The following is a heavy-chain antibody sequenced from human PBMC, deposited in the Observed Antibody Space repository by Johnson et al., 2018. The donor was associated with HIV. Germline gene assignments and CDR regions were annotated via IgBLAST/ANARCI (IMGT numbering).Heavy chain of an antibody. CDR3: TTDHYFLDARYI. D-gene: IGHD2/OR15-2a*01. J-gene: IGHJ3*02. CDR1: GFTFDDYA. Sequence: EVQLVESGGGLVQPGRSLRLSCAASGFTFDDYAMHWVRQAPGKGLEWVGRIKSKTDGGTTDYAAPVKGRFTISRDDSKNTLYVQMKSLKTEDTAVYYCTTDHYFLDARYIWGQGTMVTVSS. CDR2: IKSKTDGGTT. V-gene: IGHV3-15*01.